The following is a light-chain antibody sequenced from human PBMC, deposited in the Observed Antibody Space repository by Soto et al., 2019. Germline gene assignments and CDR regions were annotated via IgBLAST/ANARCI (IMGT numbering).Light chain of an antibody. J-gene: IGKJ1*01. CDR2: GAS. Sequence: GERKTLSCSASQSVSSSYLAWYKQEPGQAPRLLIYGASSRATGIPDRFSGSASGTDFPPPITSLTPDDFSVYSSHQDDSLWTFGQGTKLDIK. CDR1: QSVSSSY. V-gene: IGKV3-20*01. CDR3: HQDDSLWT.